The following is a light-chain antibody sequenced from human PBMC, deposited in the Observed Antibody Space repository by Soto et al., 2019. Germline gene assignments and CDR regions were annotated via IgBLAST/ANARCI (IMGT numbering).Light chain of an antibody. V-gene: IGKV3-20*01. Sequence: EIVLTQSPGTLSLSPGERATLSCRASQSVSSYYLAWYQQKPGQAPRLLIYAASSRATGIPDRCSGSGSGKDFPLIISRLEPEDFAVYYFQQYGSSLTFGQGTKLEF. J-gene: IGKJ2*01. CDR3: QQYGSSLT. CDR2: AAS. CDR1: QSVSSYY.